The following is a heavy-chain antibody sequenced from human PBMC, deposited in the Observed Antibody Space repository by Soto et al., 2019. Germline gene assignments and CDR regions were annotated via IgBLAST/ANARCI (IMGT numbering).Heavy chain of an antibody. Sequence: QVQLVQSGAEVKKPGASVKVSCKASGYTFTNFGISWVRQAPGQGLEWMGWISAYNGNTNCAQKFQGRGTMTTDTSTSTAYMEVRSRRFDITAVYYCARGGTPIDYWCQGTLVTVSS. CDR2: ISAYNGNT. J-gene: IGHJ4*02. CDR1: GYTFTNFG. V-gene: IGHV1-18*01. D-gene: IGHD3-16*01. CDR3: ARGGTPIDY.